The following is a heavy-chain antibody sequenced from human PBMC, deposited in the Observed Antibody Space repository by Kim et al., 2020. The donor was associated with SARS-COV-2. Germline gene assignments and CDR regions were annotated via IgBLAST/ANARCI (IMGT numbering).Heavy chain of an antibody. CDR3: AKDRGMTMVRGVVSYYFDY. J-gene: IGHJ4*02. V-gene: IGHV3-23*01. Sequence: GRFTISRDNTKNTLYLQMNSLRAEDTAVYYCAKDRGMTMVRGVVSYYFDYWGQGTLVTVSS. D-gene: IGHD3-10*01.